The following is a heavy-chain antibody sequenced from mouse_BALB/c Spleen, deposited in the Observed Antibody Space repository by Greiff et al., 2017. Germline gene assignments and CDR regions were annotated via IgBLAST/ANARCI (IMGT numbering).Heavy chain of an antibody. CDR3: ARGGYYDYGYAMDY. V-gene: IGHV14-3*02. J-gene: IGHJ4*01. CDR1: GFNIKDTY. Sequence: EVKLQESGAELVKPGASVKLSCTASGFNIKDTYMHWVKQRPEQGLEWIGRIDPANGNTKYDPKFQGKATITADTSSNTAYLQLSSLTSEDTAVYYCARGGYYDYGYAMDYWGQGTSVTVSS. D-gene: IGHD2-4*01. CDR2: IDPANGNT.